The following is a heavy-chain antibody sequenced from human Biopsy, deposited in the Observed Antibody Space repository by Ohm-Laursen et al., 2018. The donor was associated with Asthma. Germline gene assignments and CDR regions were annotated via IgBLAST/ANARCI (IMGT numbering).Heavy chain of an antibody. D-gene: IGHD3-22*01. CDR1: GFTFGDYW. V-gene: IGHV3-11*01. J-gene: IGHJ4*02. CDR3: ARGDSSNWSHYYFDY. Sequence: GSLRLSCAASGFTFGDYWMSWVRQAPGKGLEWVSYIDKSSSTIYYADSVKGRFTISRDNAKNSLYLQMNSLRAEDTAVYYCARGDSSNWSHYYFDYWGQGTLVTVSS. CDR2: IDKSSSTI.